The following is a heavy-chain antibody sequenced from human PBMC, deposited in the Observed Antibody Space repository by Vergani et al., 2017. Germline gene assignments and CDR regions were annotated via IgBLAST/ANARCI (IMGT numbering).Heavy chain of an antibody. D-gene: IGHD3-16*01. J-gene: IGHJ3*02. CDR2: IYSGGST. CDR1: GSTVSSNY. V-gene: IGHV3-66*02. Sequence: EVQLVESGGGLVQPGGSLRLSCAASGSTVSSNYMSWVRQAPGKGLEWVSVIYSGGSTYYADSVKGRFTISRDNSKNTLYLQMNSLRAEDTAVYYCARDGGFGRTTRDDAFDIWGQGTMVTVSS. CDR3: ARDGGFGRTTRDDAFDI.